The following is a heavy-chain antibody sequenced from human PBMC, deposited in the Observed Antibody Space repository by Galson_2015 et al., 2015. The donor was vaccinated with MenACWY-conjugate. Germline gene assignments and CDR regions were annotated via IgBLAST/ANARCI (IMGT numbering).Heavy chain of an antibody. V-gene: IGHV2-5*02. CDR2: IYWDNDN. J-gene: IGHJ1*01. CDR3: AEQSLVHPLLIGQYHPH. D-gene: IGHD6-6*01. CDR1: GFSLSTSGMG. Sequence: PALVKPTQTLTLTCTFSGFSLSTSGMGVGWLRQPPGKALEWLGIIYWDNDNPSSPSLNSRLTITKETSKNQVVLTMTNMDPMDTAPFSGAEQSLVHPLLIGQYHPHRGPGALLTVAS.